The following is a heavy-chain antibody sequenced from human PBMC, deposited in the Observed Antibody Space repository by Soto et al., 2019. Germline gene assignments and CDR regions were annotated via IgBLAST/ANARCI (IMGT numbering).Heavy chain of an antibody. J-gene: IGHJ4*02. D-gene: IGHD1-26*01. V-gene: IGHV3-30-3*01. CDR3: VNQEVGATVYFDS. CDR1: GFTFSDST. Sequence: QVQLVESGGGVVPPGGSLRLSCAASGFTFSDSTMHWVRQAPGKGLGWVAIISSDGTNYYYADSVRGRFTISRDNSENTLYLQMNSLRGDDTAMYYCVNQEVGATVYFDSWGQGTLVTVSS. CDR2: ISSDGTNY.